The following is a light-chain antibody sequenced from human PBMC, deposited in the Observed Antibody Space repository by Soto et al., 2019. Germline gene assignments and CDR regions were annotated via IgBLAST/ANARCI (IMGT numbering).Light chain of an antibody. J-gene: IGKJ5*01. CDR3: HHCNDWSA. CDR1: QSVSDN. CDR2: GAS. Sequence: EIVMTQSPDTLSVSPGERATLSCRVSQSVSDNLAWYQQKPGQPPRLLIYGASTRATGVPSRFSGSGSGRDFTPTISSLQSEDFAVYYCHHCNDWSAFGQGTRLEIK. V-gene: IGKV3-15*01.